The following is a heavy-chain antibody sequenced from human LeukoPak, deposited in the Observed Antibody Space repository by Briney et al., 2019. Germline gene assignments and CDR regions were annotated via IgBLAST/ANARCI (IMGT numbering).Heavy chain of an antibody. CDR2: INPSGGST. CDR3: ARSYDEFDY. J-gene: IGHJ4*02. D-gene: IGHD3-16*01. Sequence: WMGIINPSGGSTSYAQKFQGRVTMTRDTSTSTVYMELSSLRSEDTAVYYCARSYDEFDYWGQGTLVTVSS. V-gene: IGHV1-46*01.